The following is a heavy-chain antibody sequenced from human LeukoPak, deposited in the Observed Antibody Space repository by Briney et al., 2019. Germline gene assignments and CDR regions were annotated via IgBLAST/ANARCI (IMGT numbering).Heavy chain of an antibody. Sequence: SETLSLTCTVSGGSISSSSYYWGWIRQPPGKGLEWIGSIHYSGSTYYNPSLKSRVTISVDTSKNQFSLKLSSVTAADTAVYYCARVGSSGILTGYVDYWGQGTLVTVSS. CDR3: ARVGSSGILTGYVDY. J-gene: IGHJ4*02. CDR2: IHYSGST. V-gene: IGHV4-39*07. CDR1: GGSISSSSYY. D-gene: IGHD3-9*01.